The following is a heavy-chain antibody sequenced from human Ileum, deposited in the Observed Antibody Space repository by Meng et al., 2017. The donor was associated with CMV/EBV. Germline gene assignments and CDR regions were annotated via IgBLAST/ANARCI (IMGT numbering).Heavy chain of an antibody. D-gene: IGHD3-3*01. J-gene: IGHJ4*02. V-gene: IGHV3-15*01. Sequence: GESLKISCAASGFTFSNAWMSWVRQAPGKGLEWVGRIKSKTDGGTTDYAAPVKGRFTISRDDSKNTLYLQMNSLKTEDTAVYYCTTDRTPLGAIFGPLAGDGYWGQGTLVTVSS. CDR3: TTDRTPLGAIFGPLAGDGY. CDR1: GFTFSNAW. CDR2: IKSKTDGGTT.